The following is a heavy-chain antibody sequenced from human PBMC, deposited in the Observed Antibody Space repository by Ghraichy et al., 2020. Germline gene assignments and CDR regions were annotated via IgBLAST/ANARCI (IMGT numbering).Heavy chain of an antibody. J-gene: IGHJ4*02. Sequence: WVSRINRDGSSTDYAHSVKGRFTISRDNAKDTLYLQMNSLRVEDMAVYYCATYSSSWTYFDYWGQGTL. V-gene: IGHV3-74*01. D-gene: IGHD6-13*01. CDR2: INRDGSST. CDR3: ATYSSSWTYFDY.